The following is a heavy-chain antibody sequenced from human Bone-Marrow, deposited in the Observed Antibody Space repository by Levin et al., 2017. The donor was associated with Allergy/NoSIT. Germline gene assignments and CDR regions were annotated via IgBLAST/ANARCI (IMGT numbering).Heavy chain of an antibody. V-gene: IGHV3-48*02. J-gene: IGHJ5*02. D-gene: IGHD6-13*01. CDR1: GFTFSSYS. Sequence: ASVKVSCAASGFTFSSYSMNWVRQAPGKGRGWVSYISSSSSTIYYADSVKGRFTISRDNAKNSLYLQMNSLRDEDTAVYYCATAIAAAGKVRWFDPWGQGTLVTVSS. CDR3: ATAIAAAGKVRWFDP. CDR2: ISSSSSTI.